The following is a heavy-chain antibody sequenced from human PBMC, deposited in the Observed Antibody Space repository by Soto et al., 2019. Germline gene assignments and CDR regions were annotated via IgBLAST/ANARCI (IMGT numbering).Heavy chain of an antibody. CDR1: GGTFSSYA. V-gene: IGHV1-69*13. J-gene: IGHJ6*02. CDR3: ARDLRGGIAVAGTGDYYYGMDV. D-gene: IGHD6-19*01. Sequence: ASVKVSCKASGGTFSSYAISWVRQAPGQGLEWMGGIIPIFGTANYAQKFQGRVTITADESTSTAYMELSSLRSEDTAVYYCARDLRGGIAVAGTGDYYYGMDVWGQGTTVTVSS. CDR2: IIPIFGTA.